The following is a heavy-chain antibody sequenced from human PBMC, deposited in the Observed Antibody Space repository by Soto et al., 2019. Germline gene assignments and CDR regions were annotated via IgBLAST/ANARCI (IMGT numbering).Heavy chain of an antibody. CDR3: AKATFYYDNIAYYRVHFDS. CDR1: GFTFSNYA. V-gene: IGHV3-23*01. Sequence: PGGSLRLSCAASGFTFSNYAMTWVRQSPGKGLEWVSDISGIGGSQYYADSVKGRVNVSRDNSMNTLFLQMNSLRAEDTAVYYFAKATFYYDNIAYYRVHFDSWGQGSLVTVSS. D-gene: IGHD3-22*01. CDR2: ISGIGGSQ. J-gene: IGHJ4*02.